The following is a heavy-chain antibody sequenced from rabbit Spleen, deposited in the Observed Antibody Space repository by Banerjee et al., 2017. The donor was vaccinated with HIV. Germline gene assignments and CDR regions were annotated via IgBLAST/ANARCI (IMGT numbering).Heavy chain of an antibody. CDR3: AREASSGWGVVSFYFNL. J-gene: IGHJ4*01. Sequence: QSLVESGGGLVQPGASLTLTCTASGFSFSSRYYMCWVRQAPGKGLEWIACIYAGDGNTHYASWAKGRFTISKTSSTTVTLQMTSLTAADTATYFCAREASSGWGVVSFYFNLWGQGTLVTVS. D-gene: IGHD4-1*01. CDR1: GFSFSSRYY. CDR2: IYAGDGNT. V-gene: IGHV1S40*01.